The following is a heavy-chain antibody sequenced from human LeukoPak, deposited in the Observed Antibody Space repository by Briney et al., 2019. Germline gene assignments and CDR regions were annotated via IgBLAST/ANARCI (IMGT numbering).Heavy chain of an antibody. CDR2: RKQGGSES. CDR3: ERVGAWELQRVFDY. J-gene: IGHJ4*02. Sequence: TGGSLRLSCAASGCTFTDYWMTWGRQVPGKGPGLVSNRKQGGSESYYVDSVRGRFTISRENAKKSLYLQMDSLRVDDTAVYYCERVGAWELQRVFDYWPQGPLVPVSS. V-gene: IGHV3-7*01. CDR1: GCTFTDYW. D-gene: IGHD1-26*01.